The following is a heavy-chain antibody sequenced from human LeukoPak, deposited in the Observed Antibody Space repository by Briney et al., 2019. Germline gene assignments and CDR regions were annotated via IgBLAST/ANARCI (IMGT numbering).Heavy chain of an antibody. CDR1: GFTFSSYA. CDR2: ISYDGSNK. D-gene: IGHD2-2*02. J-gene: IGHJ6*02. Sequence: GGSLRLSCAAFGFTFSSYAMHWVRQAPGKGLEWVAVISYDGSNKYYADSVKGRFTISRDNSKNTLYLQMNSLRAEDTAVYYCARDGDCSSTSCYIPHYGMDVWGQGTTVTVSS. CDR3: ARDGDCSSTSCYIPHYGMDV. V-gene: IGHV3-30-3*01.